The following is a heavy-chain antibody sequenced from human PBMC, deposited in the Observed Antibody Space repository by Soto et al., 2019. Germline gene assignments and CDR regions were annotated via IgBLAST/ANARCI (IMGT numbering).Heavy chain of an antibody. CDR2: IYYSGST. CDR3: ARLPYYYGSGSTSDY. J-gene: IGHJ4*02. Sequence: LYLTCTVSGDSVSSGGFYWSWIRHPPGKRLEWIGYIYYSGSTTYNPSLESRVTISVDTSKNQFSLKLSSLTAADTAVYYCARLPYYYGSGSTSDYWGQGTLVTVSS. CDR1: GDSVSSGGFY. D-gene: IGHD3-10*01. V-gene: IGHV4-61*08.